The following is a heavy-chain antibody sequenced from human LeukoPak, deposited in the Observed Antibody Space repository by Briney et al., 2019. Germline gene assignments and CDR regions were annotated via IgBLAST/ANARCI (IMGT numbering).Heavy chain of an antibody. Sequence: PGGSLRLSCAASGFTFSSYEMNWVRQAPGKGLEWVSYISSSGSTIYCADSVKGRFTISRDDAKNSLYLQMNSLRAEDTAVYYCARVSSWDPYFDYWGQGTLVTVSS. V-gene: IGHV3-48*03. CDR2: ISSSGSTI. J-gene: IGHJ4*02. CDR3: ARVSSWDPYFDY. CDR1: GFTFSSYE. D-gene: IGHD6-13*01.